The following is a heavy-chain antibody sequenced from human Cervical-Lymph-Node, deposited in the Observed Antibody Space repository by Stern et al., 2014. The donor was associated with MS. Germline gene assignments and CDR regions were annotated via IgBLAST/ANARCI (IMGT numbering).Heavy chain of an antibody. CDR1: GGSISSGGYY. Sequence: QLQLQESGPGLVKPSQTLSLTCTVSGGSISSGGYYWSWIRQHPGKGLEWIGDIYYSGSTYYNPSLKSRVTISVDTSKTQFSLKLSSVTAADTAVYYCARVSYDFWSGYYTVDVWGQGTTVTVSS. CDR3: ARVSYDFWSGYYTVDV. V-gene: IGHV4-31*03. D-gene: IGHD3-3*01. CDR2: IYYSGST. J-gene: IGHJ6*02.